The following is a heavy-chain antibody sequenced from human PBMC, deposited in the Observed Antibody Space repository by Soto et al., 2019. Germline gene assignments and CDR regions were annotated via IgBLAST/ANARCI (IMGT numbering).Heavy chain of an antibody. CDR1: GGSVSSGSYY. D-gene: IGHD5-18*01. J-gene: IGHJ4*02. Sequence: TLSLTCTVSGGSVSSGSYYWSWIRQPPGKALEWLARIDWDDDKYYSTSLKTRLTISKDTSKNQVVLTMTNMDPVDTATYYCERIVDTAMVFDYWGLGTLVSVSS. CDR2: IDWDDDK. V-gene: IGHV2-70*11. CDR3: ERIVDTAMVFDY.